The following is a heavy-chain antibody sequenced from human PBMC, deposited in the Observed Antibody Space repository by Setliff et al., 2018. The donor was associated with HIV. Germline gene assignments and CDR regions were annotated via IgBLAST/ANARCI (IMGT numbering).Heavy chain of an antibody. V-gene: IGHV3-30*02. J-gene: IGHJ4*02. D-gene: IGHD6-19*01. CDR3: AKTSGWTTIDY. CDR1: GFTFSSYG. Sequence: GSLRLSCAASGFTFSSYGMHWVRQAPGKGLECVAFIRNDGSNKYYADSVKGRFTISRDDSKNTVYLQMDSLRAEDTAVYYCAKTSGWTTIDYWGQGTLVTVSS. CDR2: IRNDGSNK.